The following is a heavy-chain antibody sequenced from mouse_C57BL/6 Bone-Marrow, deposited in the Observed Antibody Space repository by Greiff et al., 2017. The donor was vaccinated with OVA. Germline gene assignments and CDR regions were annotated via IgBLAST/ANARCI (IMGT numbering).Heavy chain of an antibody. CDR1: GFNIKDYY. V-gene: IGHV14-2*01. CDR2: IDPEDGET. J-gene: IGHJ2*01. Sequence: VQLQQSGAELVKPGASVKLSCTASGFNIKDYYMNWVKQRTEQGLEWIGRIDPEDGETKYAPKFQGKATITADTSSNTAYMQLSSLSAEDTVVYSCASCRLFHPGYFDYWGQGTPLPVSS. CDR3: ASCRLFHPGYFDY.